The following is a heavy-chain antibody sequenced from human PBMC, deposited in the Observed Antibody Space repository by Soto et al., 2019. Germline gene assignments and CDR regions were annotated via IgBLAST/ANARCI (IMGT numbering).Heavy chain of an antibody. D-gene: IGHD3-22*01. CDR1: GFTFGDYA. CDR3: STNYYDSSGYDNWFDP. V-gene: IGHV3-49*03. Sequence: GGSLRLSCTASGFTFGDYAMSWFHQAPGKGLEWVGFIRSKAYGGTTHYAASVKGRFTISRDDSKSIAYLQMNSLKTEDTAVYYCSTNYYDSSGYDNWFDPWGQGTLVTAPQ. CDR2: IRSKAYGGTT. J-gene: IGHJ5*02.